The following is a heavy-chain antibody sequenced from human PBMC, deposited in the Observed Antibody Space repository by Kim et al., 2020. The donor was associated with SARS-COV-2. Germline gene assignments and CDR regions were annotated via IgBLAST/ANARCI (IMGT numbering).Heavy chain of an antibody. J-gene: IGHJ4*02. CDR3: ARTAAAMTAPDF. D-gene: IGHD2-2*01. Sequence: TYAQKFQGRITMTRDTSLSAVYMELSSLKSDDTAVYYCARTAAAMTAPDFWGQGTLVTVSS. V-gene: IGHV1-2*02.